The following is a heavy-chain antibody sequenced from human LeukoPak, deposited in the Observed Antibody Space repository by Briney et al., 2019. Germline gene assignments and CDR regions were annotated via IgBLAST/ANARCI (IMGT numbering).Heavy chain of an antibody. J-gene: IGHJ5*02. V-gene: IGHV4-30-4*08. Sequence: SETLSLTCTVSGGSISSGDYYWSWIRQPPGKGLEWIGYIYYSGSTYHNPSLKSRVTISVDTSKNQFSLKLSSVTAADTAVYYCASKKGYCSSTSCYDWFDPWGQGTLVTVSS. CDR2: IYYSGST. D-gene: IGHD2-2*01. CDR1: GGSISSGDYY. CDR3: ASKKGYCSSTSCYDWFDP.